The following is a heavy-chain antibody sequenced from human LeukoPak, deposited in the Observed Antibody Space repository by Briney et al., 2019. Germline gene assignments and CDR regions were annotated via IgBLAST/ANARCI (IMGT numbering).Heavy chain of an antibody. Sequence: ASVKVSCKASGYTFTSYGISWVRQAPGQGLEWMGWISAYNGNTNYAQKLQGRVTMTTDTSTSTAYMELRSLRSDDTAVYYCARGVGYCSSTSCSDFDYWGQGTLVTVSS. D-gene: IGHD2-2*01. CDR1: GYTFTSYG. CDR2: ISAYNGNT. V-gene: IGHV1-18*01. J-gene: IGHJ4*02. CDR3: ARGVGYCSSTSCSDFDY.